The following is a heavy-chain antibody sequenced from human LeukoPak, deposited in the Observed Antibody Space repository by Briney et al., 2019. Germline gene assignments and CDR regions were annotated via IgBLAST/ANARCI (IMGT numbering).Heavy chain of an antibody. J-gene: IGHJ4*02. Sequence: GGSLRLSCVASGFIFSSYTLNWVRQAPGKGLEWVSSISTSSSYIYYADSVKGRFTISRDNARNSVYLQMNSLRAEDTAVYYCAKDGGHSSVLYYFESWGQGTLVTVSS. CDR2: ISTSSSYI. V-gene: IGHV3-21*01. CDR1: GFIFSSYT. D-gene: IGHD6-19*01. CDR3: AKDGGHSSVLYYFES.